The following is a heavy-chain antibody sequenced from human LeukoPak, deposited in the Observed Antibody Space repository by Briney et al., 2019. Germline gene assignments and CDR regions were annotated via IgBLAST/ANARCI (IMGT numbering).Heavy chain of an antibody. Sequence: PSETLSLTCTVSGGSINGYYWSWFRQPPGKGLEWIGYIYYSGSTNYSPSLKSRVSISVDTSKNQFSLKLSSATADTAVYYCARFGSSDGYNYPWGQGTLVTVSS. CDR2: IYYSGST. V-gene: IGHV4-59*01. CDR3: ARFGSSDGYNYP. CDR1: GGSINGYY. D-gene: IGHD5-24*01. J-gene: IGHJ5*02.